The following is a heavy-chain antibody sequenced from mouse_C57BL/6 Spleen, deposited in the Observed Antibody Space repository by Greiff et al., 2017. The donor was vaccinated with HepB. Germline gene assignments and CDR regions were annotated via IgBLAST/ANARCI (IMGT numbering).Heavy chain of an antibody. Sequence: VQPQQSGAELVKPGASVKLSCKASGYTFTSYWMQWVKQRPGQGLEWIGEIDPSDSYTNYNQKFKGKATLTVDTSSSTAYMQLSSLTSEDSAVYYCAPHYYGSSPYYYAMDYWGQGTSVTVSS. CDR2: IDPSDSYT. CDR1: GYTFTSYW. V-gene: IGHV1-50*01. J-gene: IGHJ4*01. CDR3: APHYYGSSPYYYAMDY. D-gene: IGHD1-1*01.